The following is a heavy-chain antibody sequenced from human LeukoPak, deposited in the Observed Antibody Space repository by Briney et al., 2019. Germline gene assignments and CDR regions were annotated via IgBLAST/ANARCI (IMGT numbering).Heavy chain of an antibody. V-gene: IGHV3-33*01. Sequence: GGSLRLSCAASGFTFSSYGMHWVRQAPGKGLEWVAVIWYDGSNKYYADSVKGRFTISRDNSKNTLYLQMNSLRAEDTAVYYCARSTGGYDYGVFDYWGQGTLVTVSS. CDR2: IWYDGSNK. D-gene: IGHD5-12*01. CDR1: GFTFSSYG. J-gene: IGHJ4*02. CDR3: ARSTGGYDYGVFDY.